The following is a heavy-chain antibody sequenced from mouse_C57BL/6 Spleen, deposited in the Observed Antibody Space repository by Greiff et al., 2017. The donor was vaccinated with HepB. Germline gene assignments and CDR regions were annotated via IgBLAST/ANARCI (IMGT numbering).Heavy chain of an antibody. Sequence: EVQLVESGGGLVKPGGSLKLSCAASGFTFSSYAMSWVRQTPEKRLEWVATISDGGSYTYYPDNVKGRFTISRDNAKNNLYLQMSHLKSEDTAMYYCARGYYYGSSYGAMDYWGQGTSVTVSS. J-gene: IGHJ4*01. CDR1: GFTFSSYA. D-gene: IGHD1-1*01. V-gene: IGHV5-4*01. CDR2: ISDGGSYT. CDR3: ARGYYYGSSYGAMDY.